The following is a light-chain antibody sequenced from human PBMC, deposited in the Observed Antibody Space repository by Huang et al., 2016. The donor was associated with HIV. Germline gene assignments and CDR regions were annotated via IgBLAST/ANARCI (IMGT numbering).Light chain of an antibody. CDR3: QQYYSTPLT. V-gene: IGKV4-1*01. CDR1: QSILYTSNNKNY. J-gene: IGKJ4*01. Sequence: DIVMTQSPDSLAESLGERATINCKSSQSILYTSNNKNYLAWYQQKAGQPPKLLIYWASTRESGVPDRFSGSGSGTDFTLTISSLQAEDVAVYYCQQYYSTPLTFGRGTKVEIK. CDR2: WAS.